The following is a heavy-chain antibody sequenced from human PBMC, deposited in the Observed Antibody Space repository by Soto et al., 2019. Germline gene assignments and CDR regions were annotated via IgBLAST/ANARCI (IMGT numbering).Heavy chain of an antibody. J-gene: IGHJ6*02. Sequence: GGSLRLSCAASGFTVSNSYMSWVRQAPGKGLECVSVIYSGGATYYADSVKGRLTISRDNPKNTLFLHMTSLRAEDTAVYYCARIDTWHIYDVHNYDMDVWGQGTTVTVSS. CDR1: GFTVSNSY. D-gene: IGHD3-3*01. CDR3: ARIDTWHIYDVHNYDMDV. V-gene: IGHV3-66*01. CDR2: IYSGGAT.